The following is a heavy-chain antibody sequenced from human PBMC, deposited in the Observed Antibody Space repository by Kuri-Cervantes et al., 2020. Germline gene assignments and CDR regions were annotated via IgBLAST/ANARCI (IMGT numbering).Heavy chain of an antibody. CDR3: AKRDGSGWFTLDY. CDR1: GFTFSSYA. V-gene: IGHV3-23*01. Sequence: GESLKTSCAASGFTFSSYAMSWVRQAPGKGLEWVSAISGSGGSTYYADSVKGRFTISRDNSKNTLYLQMNSLRAEDTAVYYCAKRDGSGWFTLDYWGQGTLVTVSS. J-gene: IGHJ4*02. CDR2: ISGSGGST. D-gene: IGHD6-19*01.